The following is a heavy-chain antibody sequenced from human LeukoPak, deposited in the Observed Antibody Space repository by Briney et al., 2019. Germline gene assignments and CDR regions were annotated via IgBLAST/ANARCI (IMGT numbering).Heavy chain of an antibody. V-gene: IGHV2-70*11. D-gene: IGHD3-22*01. J-gene: IGHJ6*02. Sequence: SGPALVKPTQTLTLTCTFSGFSLSTSGMCVSWIRQPPGQALEWLARIDWDDDKYYNTSLKTRLTISKDTSKNQVVLTMTNMDPVDTATYYCARIHTSYYYDSSTSDRFYYYYGMDVWGQGTTVTVSS. CDR3: ARIHTSYYYDSSTSDRFYYYYGMDV. CDR2: IDWDDDK. CDR1: GFSLSTSGMC.